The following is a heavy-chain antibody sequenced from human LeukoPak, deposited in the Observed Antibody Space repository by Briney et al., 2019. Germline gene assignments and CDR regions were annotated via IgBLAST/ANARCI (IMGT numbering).Heavy chain of an antibody. CDR2: IKQDGSET. D-gene: IGHD5-24*01. CDR3: ARETPRRGETRDGYR. Sequence: PGGSLRPSCAASGFTFSNYWMNWVRQAPGKGLECLANIKQDGSETYYADSVKGRFTISRDNAKNSLYLQMNSLRAEDTPVYYCARETPRRGETRDGYRWGQGTLVTVSS. CDR1: GFTFSNYW. J-gene: IGHJ4*02. V-gene: IGHV3-7*01.